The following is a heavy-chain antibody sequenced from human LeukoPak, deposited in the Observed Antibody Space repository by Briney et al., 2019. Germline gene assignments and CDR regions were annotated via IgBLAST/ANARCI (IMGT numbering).Heavy chain of an antibody. Sequence: ASVKVSCKASGYTFTGYYMHWVRQAPGQGLEWMGWINPNSGGTNYAQKFQGRVTMTRDTSISTAYMELSRLRSDDTAVYYCARVNLGSGSPFDYWGQGTLVTVSS. CDR3: ARVNLGSGSPFDY. D-gene: IGHD3-10*01. V-gene: IGHV1-2*02. J-gene: IGHJ4*02. CDR2: INPNSGGT. CDR1: GYTFTGYY.